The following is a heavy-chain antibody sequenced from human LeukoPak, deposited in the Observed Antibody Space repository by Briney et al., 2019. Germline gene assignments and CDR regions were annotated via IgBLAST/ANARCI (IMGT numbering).Heavy chain of an antibody. CDR3: ALHAGGKIGYYFDY. V-gene: IGHV3-23*01. CDR1: GFTVRNNY. CDR2: ISGSGGST. D-gene: IGHD4-23*01. Sequence: GGSLRLSCAASGFTVRNNYMTWVRQAPGKGLEWVSAISGSGGSTYYADSVKGRFTISRDNSKNTLYLQMNSLRAEDTAVYYCALHAGGKIGYYFDYWGQGTLVTVSS. J-gene: IGHJ4*02.